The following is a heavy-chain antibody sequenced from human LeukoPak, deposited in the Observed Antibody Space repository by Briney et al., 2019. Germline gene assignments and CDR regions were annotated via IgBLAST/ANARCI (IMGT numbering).Heavy chain of an antibody. Sequence: GGXXRLSCAASGFTFSSNYMSWVRQAPGKGLEWVSVIYSGGSTYYSDSVTGRFSISRENRKNTRDLQINSLRAEDTAVYYCARAPLGDWFDPWGQGTLVTVSS. V-gene: IGHV3-53*01. J-gene: IGHJ5*02. CDR1: GFTFSSNY. CDR2: IYSGGST. CDR3: ARAPLGDWFDP. D-gene: IGHD3-16*01.